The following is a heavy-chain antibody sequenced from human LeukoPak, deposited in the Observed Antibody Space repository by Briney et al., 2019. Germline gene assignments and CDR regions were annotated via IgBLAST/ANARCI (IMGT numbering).Heavy chain of an antibody. CDR2: MSWNGNSI. D-gene: IGHD4-11*01. Sequence: PGGSLRLSCTGSGFSFDRYAIHWVRQAPGKGLEWVSGMSWNGNSIGYADSVKGRFTISRDNAKNSLYLHMNSLRPEDTALYYCAKAPNSWYYFDYWGQGTLVIVSS. CDR3: AKAPNSWYYFDY. CDR1: GFSFDRYA. V-gene: IGHV3-9*01. J-gene: IGHJ4*02.